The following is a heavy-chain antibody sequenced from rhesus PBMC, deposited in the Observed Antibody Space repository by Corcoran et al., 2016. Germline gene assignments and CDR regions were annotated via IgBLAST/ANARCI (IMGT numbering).Heavy chain of an antibody. Sequence: EVQLVESGGGLVQPGGSLRLSCAASGFTFSSYDMSWVRQAPGKGLEWVSYISYTGKTLNYADAVEGRFTISGDNAKNSLSLQMSSLRAEDTAVYYCTRLVGSGDYWGQGVLVTVSS. J-gene: IGHJ4*01. D-gene: IGHD2-39*02. CDR3: TRLVGSGDY. CDR1: GFTFSSYD. V-gene: IGHV3-136*01. CDR2: ISYTGKTL.